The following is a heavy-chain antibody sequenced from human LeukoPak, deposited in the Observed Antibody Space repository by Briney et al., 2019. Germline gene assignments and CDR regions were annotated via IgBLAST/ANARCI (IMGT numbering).Heavy chain of an antibody. CDR2: IYPGDSDT. D-gene: IGHD3-16*02. J-gene: IGHJ4*02. V-gene: IGHV5-51*01. CDR3: ARHPYYYDYVWGSYRPEYYFDY. Sequence: GESLKISCKGSGYSFTSYWIGWVRQMPGKGLEWMGIIYPGDSDTRYSPSFQGQVTISADKSISTAYLQWSSLKASDTAMYYCARHPYYYDYVWGSYRPEYYFDYWGQGTLVTVSS. CDR1: GYSFTSYW.